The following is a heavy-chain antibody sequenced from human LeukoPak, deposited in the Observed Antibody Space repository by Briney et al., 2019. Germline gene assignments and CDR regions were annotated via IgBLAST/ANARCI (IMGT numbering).Heavy chain of an antibody. D-gene: IGHD3-22*01. J-gene: IGHJ4*02. V-gene: IGHV3-21*04. CDR2: ISSSSSYI. Sequence: PGGSLRLSCAASGFTFSSYSMNWVRQAPGKGLEWVSSISSSSSYIYYADSVKGRFTISRDNAKNSLYLRMNSLRAEDTAVYYCARVRGYYYDSSAPLGYWGQGTLVTVSS. CDR1: GFTFSSYS. CDR3: ARVRGYYYDSSAPLGY.